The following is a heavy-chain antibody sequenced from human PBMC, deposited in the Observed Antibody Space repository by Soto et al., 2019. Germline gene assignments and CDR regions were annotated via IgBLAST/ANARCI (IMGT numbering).Heavy chain of an antibody. V-gene: IGHV3-23*01. CDR2: ITESGDGT. J-gene: IGHJ4*02. Sequence: LRLSCAASGFTFSSSAMTWVRQAPGKGLDWVSAITESGDGTFYADSVKGRFTISRDNSKNTLFLQMNSLTIEDTALYYCATSIGALNEYWGQGILVTVSS. D-gene: IGHD3-16*01. CDR1: GFTFSSSA. CDR3: ATSIGALNEY.